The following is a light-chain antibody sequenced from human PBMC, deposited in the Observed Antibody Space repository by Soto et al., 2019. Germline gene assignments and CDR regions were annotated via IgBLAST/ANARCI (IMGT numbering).Light chain of an antibody. CDR2: LGS. Sequence: DIVMTQSPLSLSVTPGEPASISCRSSQSLLHRDGHTYLDWYLQKPGQAPQLLIYLGSNRASGVPDRFSGSGSGTDFTLKISRVEAEDVGVYYCMQPLQSWTFGQGTKVDI. CDR1: QSLLHRDGHTY. V-gene: IGKV2-28*01. J-gene: IGKJ1*01. CDR3: MQPLQSWT.